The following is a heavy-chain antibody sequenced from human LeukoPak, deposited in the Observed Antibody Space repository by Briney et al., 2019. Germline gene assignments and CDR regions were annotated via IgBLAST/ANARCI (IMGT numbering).Heavy chain of an antibody. CDR3: AKEDYYYYGMDV. CDR2: ISWNSGSI. CDR1: GFTVSSIY. Sequence: GGSLRLSCAASGFTVSSIYMSWVRQGPGKGLEWVSGISWNSGSIGYADSVKGRFTISRDNAKNSLYLQMNSLRAEDTALYYCAKEDYYYYGMDVWGQGTTVTVSS. V-gene: IGHV3-9*01. J-gene: IGHJ6*02.